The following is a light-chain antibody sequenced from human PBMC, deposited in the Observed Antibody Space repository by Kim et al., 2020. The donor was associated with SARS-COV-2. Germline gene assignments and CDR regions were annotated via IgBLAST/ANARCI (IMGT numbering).Light chain of an antibody. Sequence: PGGTVTLPCASSTGPVTTTSYPNWFQQKPGQAPRPLIYSAINKHSWTPARFSGSLVGGKAALTLSGAQPEDEADYYCLLYYGGTYVFGTGTKVTVL. CDR1: TGPVTTTSY. V-gene: IGLV7-43*01. CDR3: LLYYGGTYV. J-gene: IGLJ1*01. CDR2: SAI.